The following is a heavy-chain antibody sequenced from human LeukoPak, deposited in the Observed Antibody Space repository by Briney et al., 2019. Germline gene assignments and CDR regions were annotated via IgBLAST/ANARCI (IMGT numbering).Heavy chain of an antibody. CDR2: ICYSGST. J-gene: IGHJ4*02. V-gene: IGHV4-59*01. Sequence: PSETLSLTCTVSGGSISSYYWSWLRQPPGKGLEWTGYICYSGSTNYNPSLKSRVTISVDTSKNQFSLKLSSVTAADTAVYYCARYGELQGLYFDYWGQGTLVTVSS. D-gene: IGHD1-26*01. CDR1: GGSISSYY. CDR3: ARYGELQGLYFDY.